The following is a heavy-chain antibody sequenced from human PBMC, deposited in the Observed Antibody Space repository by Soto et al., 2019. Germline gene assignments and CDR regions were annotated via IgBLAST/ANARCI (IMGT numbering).Heavy chain of an antibody. CDR2: ISYDGSNK. V-gene: IGHV3-30-3*01. D-gene: IGHD3-3*01. CDR1: GFTFSSYA. J-gene: IGHJ5*02. Sequence: GSLRLSCAASGFTFSSYAMHWVRQAPGKGLEWVAVISYDGSNKYYADSVKGRFTISRDNSKNTLYLQMNSLRAEDTAVYYCAREADFWSGYFVFDPWGQGTMVTVSS. CDR3: AREADFWSGYFVFDP.